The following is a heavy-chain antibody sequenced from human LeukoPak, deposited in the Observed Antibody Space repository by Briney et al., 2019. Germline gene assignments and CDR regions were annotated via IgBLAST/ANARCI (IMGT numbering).Heavy chain of an antibody. CDR2: IYTSGST. CDR3: ARHTLHYYYYYMDV. J-gene: IGHJ6*03. Sequence: SETLSLTCTVSGGSISSYYWSWIRQPAGKGLEWIGRIYTSGSTNYNPSLKSRVTISVDTSKNQFSLKLSSVTAADTAVYYCARHTLHYYYYYMDVWGKGTTVTVSS. V-gene: IGHV4-4*07. CDR1: GGSISSYY.